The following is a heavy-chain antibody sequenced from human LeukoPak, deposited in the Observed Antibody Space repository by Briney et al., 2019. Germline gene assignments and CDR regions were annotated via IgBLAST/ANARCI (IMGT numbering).Heavy chain of an antibody. CDR1: GYTFTSYD. Sequence: VASVKVSCKASGYTFTSYDINWVRQATGLGLEWMGWMNPNSGNTGYAQKFQGRVTMTRNTSISTAYMELSSLRSEDTAVYYCARGLAQWELLTIAYWGQGTLVTVSS. D-gene: IGHD1-26*01. J-gene: IGHJ4*02. CDR3: ARGLAQWELLTIAY. V-gene: IGHV1-8*01. CDR2: MNPNSGNT.